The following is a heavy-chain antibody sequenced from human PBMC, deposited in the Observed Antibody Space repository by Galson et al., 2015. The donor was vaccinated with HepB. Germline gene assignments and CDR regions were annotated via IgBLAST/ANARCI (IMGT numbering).Heavy chain of an antibody. J-gene: IGHJ3*02. Sequence: SLRLSCAASGFTFSSYSMNWVRQAPGKGLEWVSSISSSSSYIYYADSVKGRFTISRDNAKNSLYLQMNSLRAEDTAVYYCARDRVTMVRGVNDAFDIWGQGTMVTVSS. V-gene: IGHV3-21*01. D-gene: IGHD3-10*01. CDR3: ARDRVTMVRGVNDAFDI. CDR2: ISSSSSYI. CDR1: GFTFSSYS.